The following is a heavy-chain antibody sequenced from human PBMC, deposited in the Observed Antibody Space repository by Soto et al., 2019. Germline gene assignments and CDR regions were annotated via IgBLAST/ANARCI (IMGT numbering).Heavy chain of an antibody. CDR3: ARGGSGSHNYYYYYGMDV. CDR2: INHSGST. V-gene: IGHV4-34*01. D-gene: IGHD1-26*01. J-gene: IGHJ6*02. Sequence: SETLSLTCAVYGGSFSGYYWSWIRQPPGKGLEWIGEINHSGSTNYNPSLKSRVTISVDTSKNQFSLKLSSVTAADTAVYYCARGGSGSHNYYYYYGMDVWGQGTTVTVSS. CDR1: GGSFSGYY.